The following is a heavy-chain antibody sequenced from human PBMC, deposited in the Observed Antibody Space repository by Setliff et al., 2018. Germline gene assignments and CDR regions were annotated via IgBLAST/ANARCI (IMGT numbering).Heavy chain of an antibody. D-gene: IGHD3-22*01. J-gene: IGHJ4*02. CDR1: GGSIRDYY. CDR3: ARLSGYYFDY. CDR2: IYYRGST. Sequence: SETLSLTCTVSGGSIRDYYWNWIRQSPGKGLEWIGYIYYRGSTYYNPSLKSRVTISVDTSMNQFSLKLSSVTAADTAVFYCARLSGYYFDYWGQGTLVTVSS. V-gene: IGHV4-59*08.